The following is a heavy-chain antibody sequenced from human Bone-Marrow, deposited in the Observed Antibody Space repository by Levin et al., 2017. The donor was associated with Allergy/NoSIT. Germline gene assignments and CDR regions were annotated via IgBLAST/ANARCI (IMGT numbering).Heavy chain of an antibody. D-gene: IGHD3-16*01. CDR3: ARLLRLGEETLEKYYYAMDV. CDR1: GDTFSRYS. J-gene: IGHJ6*02. Sequence: SVKVSCKASGDTFSRYSISWVRQAPGQGLEWMGGIIPIFGTADNAEKFQGRVTITADESTSTAYLELSSLRSEDTAIYYCARLLRLGEETLEKYYYAMDVWGQGTTVIVSS. V-gene: IGHV1-69*13. CDR2: IIPIFGTA.